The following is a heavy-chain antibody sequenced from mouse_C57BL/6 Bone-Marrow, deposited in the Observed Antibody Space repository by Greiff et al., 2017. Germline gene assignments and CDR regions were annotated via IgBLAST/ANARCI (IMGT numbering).Heavy chain of an antibody. CDR1: GFNIKDDY. D-gene: IGHD2-3*01. V-gene: IGHV14-4*01. Sequence: VQLQQSGAELVRPGASVKLSCTASGFNIKDDYINWVKQRPEQGLEWIGWIDPEIGDTEYASKFQGKATITSDTSSNTAYLQLSSLTSEDTAVYNCSSVDGNYFDFWGQGTPLTVAS. CDR3: SSVDGNYFDF. CDR2: IDPEIGDT. J-gene: IGHJ2*01.